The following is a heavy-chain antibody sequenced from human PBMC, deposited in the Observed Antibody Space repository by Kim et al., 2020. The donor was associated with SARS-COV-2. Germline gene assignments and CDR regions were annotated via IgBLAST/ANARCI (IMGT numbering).Heavy chain of an antibody. CDR3: ARSQNYGSGSYFLYYY. CDR2: IYYSGST. J-gene: IGHJ6*01. D-gene: IGHD3-10*01. Sequence: SETLSLTCTVSGGSISSSSYYWGWIRQPPGKGLEWIGSIYYSGSTYYNPSLKSRVTISVDTSKNQFSLKLSSVTAADTAVYYCARSQNYGSGSYFLYYY. V-gene: IGHV4-39*01. CDR1: GGSISSSSYY.